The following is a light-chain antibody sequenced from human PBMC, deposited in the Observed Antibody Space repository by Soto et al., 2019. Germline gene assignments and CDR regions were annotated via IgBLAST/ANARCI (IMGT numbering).Light chain of an antibody. Sequence: DLQMTQSPSSLSASVGERVTITCRANEDISNYLNWYQQKPGRAPKLLIYDASTLETGVPSRFSGSGSGTHFTFTISSLQAEDVGTYYCQQYENLRLHTFGPGTKL. CDR2: DAS. CDR1: EDISNY. V-gene: IGKV1-33*01. J-gene: IGKJ2*01. CDR3: QQYENLRLHT.